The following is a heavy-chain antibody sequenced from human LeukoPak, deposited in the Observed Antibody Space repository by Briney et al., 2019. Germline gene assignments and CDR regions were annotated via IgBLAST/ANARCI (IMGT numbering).Heavy chain of an antibody. D-gene: IGHD6-19*01. Sequence: PGGSLRLSCAASGFTFGSHRMSWVRQAPGKGLEWVATIKEDGSETYYVDSVKGRFTISRDNAKSSLYPQMNSLRAEDMAVYYCARGSGWFLYWGQGTLVTVSS. CDR2: IKEDGSET. CDR1: GFTFGSHR. J-gene: IGHJ4*02. V-gene: IGHV3-7*04. CDR3: ARGSGWFLY.